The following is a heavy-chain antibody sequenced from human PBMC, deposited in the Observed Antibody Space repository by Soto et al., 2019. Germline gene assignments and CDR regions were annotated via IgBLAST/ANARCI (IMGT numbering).Heavy chain of an antibody. J-gene: IGHJ4*02. D-gene: IGHD6-19*01. CDR3: ARRLQWQLRPLDS. CDR2: INTLSSAI. V-gene: IGHV3-11*01. Sequence: GSLRLSCGGSGFTFSDYYMTWIRQAPGKGLEWVSYINTLSSAIYYADSVKGRFTISRDNAKNSLYLQMNSLRAEDTAVYYCARRLQWQLRPLDSWGRGTLVTVSS. CDR1: GFTFSDYY.